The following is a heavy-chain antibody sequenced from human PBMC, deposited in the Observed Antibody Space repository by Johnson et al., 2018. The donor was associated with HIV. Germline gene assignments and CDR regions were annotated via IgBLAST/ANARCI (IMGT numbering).Heavy chain of an antibody. CDR1: GFTFSSYA. CDR3: ANWAYYYGSGYAFDI. Sequence: QMQLVESGGGVVQPGRSLRLSCAASGFTFSSYAMHWVRQAPGKGLEWVAVISYDGSNKYYADSVKGRFTISRDNSKNTLYLQMNSLRAEDTAVYYCANWAYYYGSGYAFDIWGQGTMVTVSS. V-gene: IGHV3-30*14. D-gene: IGHD3-10*01. CDR2: ISYDGSNK. J-gene: IGHJ3*02.